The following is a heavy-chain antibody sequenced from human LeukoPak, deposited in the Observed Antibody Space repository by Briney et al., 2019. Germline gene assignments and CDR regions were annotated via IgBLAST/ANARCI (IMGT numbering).Heavy chain of an antibody. CDR2: IYSGGST. D-gene: IGHD1-26*01. CDR1: GFTVSSNY. J-gene: IGHJ4*02. Sequence: PGGSLRLSCAASGFTVSSNYMSWVRQAPGKGLEWVSVIYSGGSTYYADSVKGRFTISRDNSKNTLYLQMHSQRAEHTAVFYCASPIVGATTGGYWGQGTLVTVSS. V-gene: IGHV3-53*01. CDR3: ASPIVGATTGGY.